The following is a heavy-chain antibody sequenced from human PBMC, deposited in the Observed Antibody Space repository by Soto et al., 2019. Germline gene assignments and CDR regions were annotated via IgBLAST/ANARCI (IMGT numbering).Heavy chain of an antibody. J-gene: IGHJ4*02. CDR3: ARGGDNAHLDY. V-gene: IGHV3-53*01. D-gene: IGHD3-10*01. Sequence: GGSLRLSCAASGFTVSSNYMTWVHQAPGKGLEWVSVIYSGGSTYYADSVKGRFTISRDNSKNTLYLQMNSLRADDTAVYYCARGGDNAHLDYWGQGTLVTVSS. CDR1: GFTVSSNY. CDR2: IYSGGST.